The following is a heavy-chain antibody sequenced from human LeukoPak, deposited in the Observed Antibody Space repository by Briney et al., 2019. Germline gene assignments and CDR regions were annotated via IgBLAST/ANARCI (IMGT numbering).Heavy chain of an antibody. D-gene: IGHD3-10*01. J-gene: IGHJ4*02. CDR2: IRSRIYGGAP. CDR1: GFTFRDYG. V-gene: IGHV3-49*04. Sequence: GSLILSCFTSGFTFRDYGLGWVRPAPGMGLEWVSFIRSRIYGGAPEHAASVRGRFSVSRDDSESIAYLQMNNLKSEDTAVYYCARGQTVSGAKYYFDFWSPGTLVTVSS. CDR3: ARGQTVSGAKYYFDF.